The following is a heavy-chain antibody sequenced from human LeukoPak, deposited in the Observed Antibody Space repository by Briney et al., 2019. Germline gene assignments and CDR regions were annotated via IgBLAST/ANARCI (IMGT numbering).Heavy chain of an antibody. D-gene: IGHD1-26*01. CDR1: GYTFTAYR. V-gene: IGHV1-2*02. CDR3: ARDRIGSYES. J-gene: IGHJ5*02. Sequence: GASVKVSCKASGYTFTAYRIDWVRQAPGQGLEWMGWIDPNSGDTHYTQKFQGRVTMTRDTSISTVYMELSRLTSDDTAMYYCARDRIGSYESWGQGTLVTVSS. CDR2: IDPNSGDT.